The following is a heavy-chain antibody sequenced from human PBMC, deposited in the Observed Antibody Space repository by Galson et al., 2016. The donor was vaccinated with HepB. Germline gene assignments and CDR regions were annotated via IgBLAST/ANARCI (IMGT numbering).Heavy chain of an antibody. CDR1: GFTFDDYT. J-gene: IGHJ4*02. CDR2: VSWDATTI. Sequence: SLRLSCAASGFTFDDYTMHWVRQAPGKGLEWVSLVSWDATTIYYADSVKGRFTISRDNSKDSLYLQMNSLTSEDTALYYCARETTIWGNGFQYWGQGTLGTVSS. D-gene: IGHD4-23*01. CDR3: ARETTIWGNGFQY. V-gene: IGHV3-43*01.